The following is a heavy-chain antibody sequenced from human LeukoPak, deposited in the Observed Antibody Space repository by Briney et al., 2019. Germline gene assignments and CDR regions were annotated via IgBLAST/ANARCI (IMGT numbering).Heavy chain of an antibody. D-gene: IGHD2-8*02. CDR2: ISYIGSI. CDR3: AGHHPRNTVDF. CDR1: GGSISSYY. Sequence: SETLSLTCTVSGGSISSYYWSWIRQPPGKGLEWIAYISYIGSINYNPSLKSLVTISLDTSKNQFSLKLISVTAADTAVYSCAGHHPRNTVDFWGQGTLVTVSS. J-gene: IGHJ4*02. V-gene: IGHV4-59*08.